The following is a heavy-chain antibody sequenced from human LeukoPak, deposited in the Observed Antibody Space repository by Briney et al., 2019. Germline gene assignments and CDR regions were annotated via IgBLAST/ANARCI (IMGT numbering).Heavy chain of an antibody. CDR2: IIPIFGTA. J-gene: IGHJ4*02. D-gene: IGHD6-6*01. CDR1: GGTFSNYA. Sequence: SVKVSCKASGGTFSNYAISWVRQAPGQGLEWMGGIIPIFGTANYAQKFQGRVTITADESTSTAYMELSSLRSEDTAVYYCARGVWGQFRAPFDYWGQGTLVTVYS. CDR3: ARGVWGQFRAPFDY. V-gene: IGHV1-69*01.